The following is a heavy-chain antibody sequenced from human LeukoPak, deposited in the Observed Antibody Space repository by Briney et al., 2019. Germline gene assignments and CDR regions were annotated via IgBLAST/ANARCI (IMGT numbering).Heavy chain of an antibody. Sequence: PSETLSLTCAVYGGSFSGYYWSWIRQPPGKGLEWIGEINHSGSTNYNPSLKSRVTISLDTSKSQFSLKVRYVTAADTAVYYCARGLNDSWTGENYWGQGTLVTVSS. CDR1: GGSFSGYY. CDR2: INHSGST. D-gene: IGHD3-3*01. J-gene: IGHJ4*02. V-gene: IGHV4-34*01. CDR3: ARGLNDSWTGENY.